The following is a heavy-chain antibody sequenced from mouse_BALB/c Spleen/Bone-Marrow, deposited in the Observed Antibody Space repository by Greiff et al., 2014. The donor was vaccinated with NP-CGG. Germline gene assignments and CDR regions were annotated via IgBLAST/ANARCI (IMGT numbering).Heavy chain of an antibody. D-gene: IGHD2-4*01. CDR1: GFDFSRYW. CDR3: ARLYDYGWHVY. V-gene: IGHV4-1*02. J-gene: IGHJ3*01. Sequence: DVMLVESGGGLVQPGGSLKLSYAASGFDFSRYWMSWVRQAPGKGLEWIGEINPGSSTINYTPSLKDKFIISRDNAKNTLYLQMSKVRSEDTALYYCARLYDYGWHVYWGQGTQVTVSA. CDR2: INPGSSTI.